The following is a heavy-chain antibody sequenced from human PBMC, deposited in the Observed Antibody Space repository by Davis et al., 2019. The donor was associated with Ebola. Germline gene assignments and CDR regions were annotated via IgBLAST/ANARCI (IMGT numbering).Heavy chain of an antibody. V-gene: IGHV1-18*01. J-gene: IGHJ6*04. CDR1: GYTFTSYG. D-gene: IGHD6-19*01. CDR2: ISAYNGNT. CDR3: ARDRIAVAGTVGYYYGMDV. Sequence: ASVKVSCKASGYTFTSYGISWVRQAPGQGLEWMGWISAYNGNTNYAQKLQGRVTMTTDTSTSTAYMELRRLRSDDTAVYYCARDRIAVAGTVGYYYGMDVWGKGTTVTVSS.